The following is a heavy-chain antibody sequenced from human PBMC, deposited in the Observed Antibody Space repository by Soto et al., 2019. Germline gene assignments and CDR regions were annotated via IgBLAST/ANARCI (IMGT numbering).Heavy chain of an antibody. CDR3: AKARPWDRSDYYYYGMDV. D-gene: IGHD3-16*02. CDR1: GYTFTGYY. J-gene: IGHJ6*02. Sequence: SCKASGYTFTGYYMHWVRQAPGKGLEWVSGISWNSGSIGYADSVKGRFTISRDNAKNSLYLQMNSLRAEDTALYYCAKARPWDRSDYYYYGMDVWGQGTTVTVSS. CDR2: ISWNSGSI. V-gene: IGHV3-9*01.